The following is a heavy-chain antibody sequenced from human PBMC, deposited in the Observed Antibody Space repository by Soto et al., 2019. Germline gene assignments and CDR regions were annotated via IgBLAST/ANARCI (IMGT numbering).Heavy chain of an antibody. D-gene: IGHD3-10*01. V-gene: IGHV3-21*01. CDR2: ISSSSSYI. Sequence: AGGSLRLSCAASGFTFSSYSMNWVRQAPGKGLEWVSSISSSSSYIYYADSVKGRFTISRDNAKNSLYLQMNSLRAEDTAVYYCARERVPTETGSIVLGYGMDVWGQGTTVTVSS. CDR3: ARERVPTETGSIVLGYGMDV. CDR1: GFTFSSYS. J-gene: IGHJ6*02.